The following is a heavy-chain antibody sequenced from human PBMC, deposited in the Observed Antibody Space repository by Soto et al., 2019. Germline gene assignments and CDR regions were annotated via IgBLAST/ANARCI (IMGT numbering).Heavy chain of an antibody. V-gene: IGHV1-18*01. CDR2: ISAYNGNT. CDR3: ARPQSSSGWPPDGMDV. D-gene: IGHD6-19*01. J-gene: IGHJ6*02. Sequence: QVQLVQSGAEVKKPGASVKVSCKASGYTFTSYGISWVRQAPGQGLEWMGWISAYNGNTNYAQKLQGRVTMTTDTSTSTAHMELRSLRSDDTAVYYCARPQSSSGWPPDGMDVWGQGTTVTVSS. CDR1: GYTFTSYG.